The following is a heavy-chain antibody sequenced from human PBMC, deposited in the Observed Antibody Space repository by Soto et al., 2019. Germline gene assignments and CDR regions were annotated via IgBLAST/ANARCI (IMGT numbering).Heavy chain of an antibody. CDR1: GDTLTELS. CDR2: FDPEDGET. J-gene: IGHJ5*02. CDR3: ATSDKGSIAVAGTRWFDT. Sequence: GASVKVSCKVCGDTLTELSMHWVRQAPGKGLEWMGGFDPEDGETIYAQKFQGRVTMTEDTSTDTAYMELSSLRSEDTAVYYCATSDKGSIAVAGTRWFDTWGQGTLVTVAS. D-gene: IGHD6-19*01. V-gene: IGHV1-24*01.